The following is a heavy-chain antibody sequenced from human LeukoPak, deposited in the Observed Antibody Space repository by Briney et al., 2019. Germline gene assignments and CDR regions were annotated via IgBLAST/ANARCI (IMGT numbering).Heavy chain of an antibody. J-gene: IGHJ4*02. CDR2: ISYDGSNK. D-gene: IGHD1/OR15-1a*01. CDR1: GFTFSSYG. CDR3: AKPWDNARPFDY. V-gene: IGHV3-30*18. Sequence: SGRSLSLSCAASGFTFSSYGMHWVRQAPGKGLEWVAVISYDGSNKYYADSVKGRFTISRDNFKNTLYLQMNSLRAEDTAVYYCAKPWDNARPFDYWGQGTLVTVSS.